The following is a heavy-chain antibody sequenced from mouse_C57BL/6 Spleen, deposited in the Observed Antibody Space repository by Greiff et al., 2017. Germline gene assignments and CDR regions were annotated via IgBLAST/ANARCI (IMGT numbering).Heavy chain of an antibody. V-gene: IGHV2-2*01. J-gene: IGHJ4*01. Sequence: QVHVKQSGPGLVQPSQSLSITCTVSGFSLTSYGVHWVRQSPGKGLEWLGVIWSGGSTDYNAAFISRLSISKDNSKSQVFFKMNSLQADDTAIYYCAWLYYGYDGYAMDYWGQGTSVTVSS. D-gene: IGHD2-2*01. CDR2: IWSGGST. CDR3: AWLYYGYDGYAMDY. CDR1: GFSLTSYG.